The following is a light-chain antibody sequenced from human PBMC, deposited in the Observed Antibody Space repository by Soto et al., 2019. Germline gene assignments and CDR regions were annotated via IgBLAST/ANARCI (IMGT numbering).Light chain of an antibody. CDR2: DAS. CDR1: LSVSVY. V-gene: IGKV3-11*01. J-gene: IGKJ5*01. CDR3: HQRQYWPPIT. Sequence: EIVLTQSPGTLSLSPGERATPSCRTSLSVSVYLDWYQQKPGQAPRLLISDASNRATGIPARFSGSGSGTDFTLTISSLEPEDFAVYYCHQRQYWPPITFGQGTRLEIK.